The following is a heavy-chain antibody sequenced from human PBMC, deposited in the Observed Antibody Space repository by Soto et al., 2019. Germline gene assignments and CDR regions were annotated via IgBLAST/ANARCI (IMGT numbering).Heavy chain of an antibody. D-gene: IGHD5-12*01. CDR2: IYPCDSDT. CDR1: GFSFSSYW. Sequence: PGESLKISCKGSGFSFSSYWIGWVRQMPGKGLECMGIIYPCDSDTRYSPSFEGQVTISADKSISTAYLQWSSLKASDTAMYYCARHERFGNGMATILDYWGQGTLVTVSS. CDR3: ARHERFGNGMATILDY. V-gene: IGHV5-51*01. J-gene: IGHJ4*02.